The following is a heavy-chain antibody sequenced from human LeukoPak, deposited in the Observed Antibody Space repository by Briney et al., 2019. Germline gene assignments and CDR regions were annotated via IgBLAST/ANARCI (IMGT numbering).Heavy chain of an antibody. D-gene: IGHD3-16*02. CDR2: ISSYSTYT. CDR1: GYSFTTHG. Sequence: ASVKVSCKASGYSFTTHGISWVRQAPGQGLEWMGWISSYSTYTTYAQKFQGRVTMTTDTSTSTAYMELRSLRSDDTAVYYCARDGLSRGHYYYYYGMDVWGQGTTVTVSS. J-gene: IGHJ6*02. CDR3: ARDGLSRGHYYYYYGMDV. V-gene: IGHV1-18*01.